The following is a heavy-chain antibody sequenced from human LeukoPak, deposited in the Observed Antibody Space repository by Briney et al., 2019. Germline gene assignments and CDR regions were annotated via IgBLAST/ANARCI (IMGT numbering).Heavy chain of an antibody. D-gene: IGHD3-22*01. J-gene: IGHJ6*02. CDR2: IYYSGST. V-gene: IGHV4-59*01. Sequence: SETLSLTCTVSGGSISSYYWSWIRQPPGKGLEWIGYIYYSGSTNYNPSLKSRVTISVDTSKNQFSLKLSSVTAADTAVYYCAGVVVSTSYYYYYGMDVWGQGTTVTVSS. CDR1: GGSISSYY. CDR3: AGVVVSTSYYYYYGMDV.